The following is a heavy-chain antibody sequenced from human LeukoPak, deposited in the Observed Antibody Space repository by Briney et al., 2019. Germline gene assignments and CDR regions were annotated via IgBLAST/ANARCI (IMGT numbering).Heavy chain of an antibody. CDR3: AKDMGIDP. J-gene: IGHJ5*02. CDR2: IYTSGTT. CDR1: GFSFSNNY. V-gene: IGHV3-66*01. Sequence: PGGSLRLSCAASGFSFSNNYVSWVRQAPGKGLEWVAVIYTSGTTKAADSVKGRFTISRDNSKNTVFLQMNGLRPEDTAVYYCAKDMGIDPWGQGTLVTVFS. D-gene: IGHD2-15*01.